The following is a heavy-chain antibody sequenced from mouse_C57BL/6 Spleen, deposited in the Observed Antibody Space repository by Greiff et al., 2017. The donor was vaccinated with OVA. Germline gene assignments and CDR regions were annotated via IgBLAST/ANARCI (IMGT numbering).Heavy chain of an antibody. CDR2: INPNNGGT. Sequence: EVQLQQSGPELVKPGASVKISCKASGYTFTDYYMNWVKQSHGKSLEWIGDINPNNGGTSYNQKFKGKATLTVDKSSSTACMELRSLTSEDSAVYYCARPLYDWYFDVWGTGTTVTVSS. V-gene: IGHV1-26*01. J-gene: IGHJ1*03. CDR1: GYTFTDYY. D-gene: IGHD2-12*01. CDR3: ARPLYDWYFDV.